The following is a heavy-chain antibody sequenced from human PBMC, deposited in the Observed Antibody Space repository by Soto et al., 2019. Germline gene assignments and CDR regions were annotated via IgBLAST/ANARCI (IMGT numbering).Heavy chain of an antibody. Sequence: GGSLRLSCAASGFTFSSYWMSWVRQAPGKGLEWVANIKQDGSEKYYVDSVKGRFTISRDNAKNSLYLQMNSLRAEDTAVYYCATLQSTPPYYYMDVWGKGTTVTVSS. CDR1: GFTFSSYW. D-gene: IGHD4-4*01. CDR3: ATLQSTPPYYYMDV. J-gene: IGHJ6*03. V-gene: IGHV3-7*01. CDR2: IKQDGSEK.